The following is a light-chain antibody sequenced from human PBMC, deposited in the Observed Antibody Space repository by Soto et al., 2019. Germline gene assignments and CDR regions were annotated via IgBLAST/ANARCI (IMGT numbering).Light chain of an antibody. J-gene: IGKJ1*01. CDR2: GIS. Sequence: LVMPQSPAPLSVCPRERATLSCMGSPSVGSNLACYQQNPGQVPRLLIYGISTRVTGIPARFSGSGFGTEFTLTICSLQPKDFVVYYFQQHNNWPWTFGQGTKVDIK. CDR3: QQHNNWPWT. V-gene: IGKV3-15*01. CDR1: PSVGSN.